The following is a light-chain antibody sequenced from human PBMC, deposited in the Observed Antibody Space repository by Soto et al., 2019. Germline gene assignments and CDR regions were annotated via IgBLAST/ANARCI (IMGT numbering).Light chain of an antibody. V-gene: IGKV3-20*01. J-gene: IGKJ1*01. CDR3: QHRRT. Sequence: NVLTHSPGTLSLSPGERDTLSCRASQSVSSSYLAWYQQKPGQAPRLLIYGVSSRATGIPDRFSGSGSGTDFTLTISRLEPEDFAVYYCQHRRTFGQGTKVDIK. CDR2: GVS. CDR1: QSVSSSY.